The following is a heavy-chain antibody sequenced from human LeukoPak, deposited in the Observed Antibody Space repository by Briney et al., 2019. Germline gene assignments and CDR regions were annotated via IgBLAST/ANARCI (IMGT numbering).Heavy chain of an antibody. V-gene: IGHV3-23*01. Sequence: GGSLRLSCAASGFTFSSYTMSWVRQAPGKGLEWVSAISGSGGNTYYADSVKGRFTISRDNSKNTLYLQMNSLRAEDTAVYYCAKPPHQGRVGARSRPWYFDYWGQGTLVTVSS. CDR1: GFTFSSYT. D-gene: IGHD1-26*01. CDR2: ISGSGGNT. J-gene: IGHJ4*02. CDR3: AKPPHQGRVGARSRPWYFDY.